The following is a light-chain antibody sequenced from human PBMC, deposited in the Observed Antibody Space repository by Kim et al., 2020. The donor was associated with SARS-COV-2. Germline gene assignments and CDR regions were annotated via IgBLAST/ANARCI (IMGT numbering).Light chain of an antibody. V-gene: IGLV3-19*01. J-gene: IGLJ2*01. CDR2: GKN. CDR3: NSRDSNDNVV. CDR1: SLRSYY. Sequence: VALGQTVRIPCQGDSLRSYYATWYQHKPGQAPILVIYGKNHRPSGIPDRFSGASSGNTASLTITGTQAGDEADYYCNSRDSNDNVVFGGGTQLTVL.